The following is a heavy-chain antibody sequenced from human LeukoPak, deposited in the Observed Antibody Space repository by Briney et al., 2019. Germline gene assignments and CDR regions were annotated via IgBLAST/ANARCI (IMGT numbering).Heavy chain of an antibody. CDR3: AREWELYYFDY. CDR2: ISYDGRNK. Sequence: GGSLRLSCAASGFTFSSYAMRWVRQAPGRGLEWVAVISYDGRNKYYADSVKGRFTISRDNSKNTLYLQMNSLRAEDTAVYYCAREWELYYFDYWGQGTLVTVSS. V-gene: IGHV3-30*04. CDR1: GFTFSSYA. D-gene: IGHD1-26*01. J-gene: IGHJ4*02.